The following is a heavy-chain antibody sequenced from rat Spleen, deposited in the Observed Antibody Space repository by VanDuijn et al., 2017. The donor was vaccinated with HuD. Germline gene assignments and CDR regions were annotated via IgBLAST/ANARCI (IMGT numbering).Heavy chain of an antibody. D-gene: IGHD5-1*01. V-gene: IGHV2S63*01. Sequence: EVQLVESGGGLVQPGRSLKLSCAASGFTFSNYGMAWVRQPPGKGLEWMGVMWTGGSTAYNSLLKSRLSISRDTSKRQVFLKMNSLQTEDTATYYCVRDGSFDYWGQGVVVTVSA. CDR2: MWTGGST. CDR1: GFTFSNYG. J-gene: IGHJ2*01. CDR3: VRDGSFDY.